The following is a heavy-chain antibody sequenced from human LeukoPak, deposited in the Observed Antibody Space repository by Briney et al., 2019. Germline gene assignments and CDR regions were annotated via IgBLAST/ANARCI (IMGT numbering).Heavy chain of an antibody. CDR1: GYTFTSYG. CDR2: ISAYNGNT. Sequence: ASVKVSCKASGYTFTSYGISWVRQDPGQGLEWMGWISAYNGNTNYAQKLQGRVTMTTDTSTSTAYMELRSLRSDDTAVYYCARQPDEVPAAPIDYWGQGTLVTVSS. V-gene: IGHV1-18*01. J-gene: IGHJ4*02. D-gene: IGHD2-2*01. CDR3: ARQPDEVPAAPIDY.